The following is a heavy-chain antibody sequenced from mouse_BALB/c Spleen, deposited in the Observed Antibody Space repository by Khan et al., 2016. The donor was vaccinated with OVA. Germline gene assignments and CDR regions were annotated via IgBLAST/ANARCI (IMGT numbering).Heavy chain of an antibody. D-gene: IGHD2-14*01. V-gene: IGHV3-1*02. CDR2: ISYSGNT. J-gene: IGHJ2*01. CDR1: GYSITSGYV. CDR3: ARTYRIKY. Sequence: VQLKESGPGLVKPSQSLSLTCTVTGYSITSGYVWNWIRQFPGNKLEWMGYISYSGNTNYNPSLKNRISLTRDTSKNQFFLQLKSVTTDDTASYCGARTYRIKYGGQGTTLTVSS.